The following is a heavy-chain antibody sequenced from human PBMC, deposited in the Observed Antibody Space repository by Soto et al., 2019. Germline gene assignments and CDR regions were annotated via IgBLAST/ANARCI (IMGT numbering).Heavy chain of an antibody. V-gene: IGHV3-53*02. CDR3: ARDRQDCTNGVCYTGGYYGMDV. CDR1: GFTVSSNY. CDR2: IYSGGST. J-gene: IGHJ6*02. D-gene: IGHD2-8*01. Sequence: EVQLVETGGGLIQPGGSLRLSGAASGFTVSSNYMSWVRQAPGRGLEWVSVIYSGGSTYYADSVKGRFTISRDNSKNTLYLQMNSLRAEDTAVYYCARDRQDCTNGVCYTGGYYGMDVWGQGTTVTVSS.